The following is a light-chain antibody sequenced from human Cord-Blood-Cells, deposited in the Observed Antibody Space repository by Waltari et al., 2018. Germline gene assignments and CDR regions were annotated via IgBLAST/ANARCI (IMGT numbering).Light chain of an antibody. CDR2: DAS. CDR1: QSVSSY. J-gene: IGKJ1*01. Sequence: EIVLTQSPATLSLSPGERATLSCRASQSVSSYLAWYQQKTGQAPRLLIYDASNRATGIPARFSGSGSGTDFTRTISSLEPEDFAVYYCQQRSNWPPTFGQGTKVEIK. CDR3: QQRSNWPPT. V-gene: IGKV3-11*01.